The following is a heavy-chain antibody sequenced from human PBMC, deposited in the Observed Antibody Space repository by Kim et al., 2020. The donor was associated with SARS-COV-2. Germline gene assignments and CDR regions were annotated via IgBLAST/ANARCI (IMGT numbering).Heavy chain of an antibody. Sequence: GTTEHAASVKGRFTISRDDSKSIAYLQMTSLKTEDTAVYYCTRVHYGMDVWGQGTTVTVSS. V-gene: IGHV3-49*02. J-gene: IGHJ6*02. CDR2: GTT. CDR3: TRVHYGMDV.